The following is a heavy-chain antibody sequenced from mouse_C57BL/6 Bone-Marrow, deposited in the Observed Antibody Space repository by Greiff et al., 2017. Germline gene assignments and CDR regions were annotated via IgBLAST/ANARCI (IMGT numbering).Heavy chain of an antibody. CDR2: INPYNVDT. D-gene: IGHD1-1*01. V-gene: IGHV1-20*01. Sequence: VQLQQSGPELVKPGDSVKISCKASGYSFTGYFMNWVMQSHGKSLEWIGRINPYNVDTFYNQKLKGKATLTVDKSSSTAHMELRSLTSEDSAVYYCARVYGSTPFAYWGQGTLVTVSA. CDR3: ARVYGSTPFAY. J-gene: IGHJ3*01. CDR1: GYSFTGYF.